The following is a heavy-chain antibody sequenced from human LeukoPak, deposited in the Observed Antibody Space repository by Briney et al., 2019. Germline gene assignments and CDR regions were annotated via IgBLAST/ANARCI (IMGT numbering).Heavy chain of an antibody. CDR2: ISHDGSNK. Sequence: GGSLRLSCAASGFTFSSYAMHWVRQAPGKGLEWVAVISHDGSNKYYADSVKGRFTISRDNSKNTLYLQMNSLRAEDTAVYYCARAMRLRAFDIWGQGTMVTVSS. D-gene: IGHD3-22*01. J-gene: IGHJ3*02. CDR1: GFTFSSYA. V-gene: IGHV3-30*01. CDR3: ARAMRLRAFDI.